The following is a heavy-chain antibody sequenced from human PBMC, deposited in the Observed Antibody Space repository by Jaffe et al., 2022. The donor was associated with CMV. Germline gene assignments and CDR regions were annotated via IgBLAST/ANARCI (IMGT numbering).Heavy chain of an antibody. V-gene: IGHV3-53*02. CDR2: IYSGGTT. Sequence: EVQLVETGGGLIQPGGSLRLSCAASGLTVSSNYMSWVRQAPGKGLEWVSLIYSGGTTYYADSVKGRFTISRDNSKNTLYLQMNSLRAEDTAVYYCAREQKPSGYYYMDVWGKGTTVTVSS. CDR1: GLTVSSNY. J-gene: IGHJ6*03. CDR3: AREQKPSGYYYMDV. D-gene: IGHD6-25*01.